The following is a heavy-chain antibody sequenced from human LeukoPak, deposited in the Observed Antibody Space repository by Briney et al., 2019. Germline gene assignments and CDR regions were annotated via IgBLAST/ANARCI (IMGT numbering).Heavy chain of an antibody. CDR2: IKQDGSEK. Sequence: GGSLRLSCAASGITFSSYWMSRVRQAPGKGLEWVANIKQDGSEKNYVDSVKGRFTISRDNAKSSLWLLMNSLRVEDTAVYYCATSSLGYYDRSGYYYLDYWGQGTLVTVSS. CDR3: ATSSLGYYDRSGYYYLDY. V-gene: IGHV3-7*01. CDR1: GITFSSYW. D-gene: IGHD3-22*01. J-gene: IGHJ4*02.